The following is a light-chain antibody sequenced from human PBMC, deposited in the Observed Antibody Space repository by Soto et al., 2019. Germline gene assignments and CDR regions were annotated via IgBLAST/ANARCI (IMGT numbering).Light chain of an antibody. CDR2: DVS. CDR3: QQYNNSPKT. J-gene: IGKJ1*01. V-gene: IGKV3D-15*01. Sequence: EILIPQSPATLSVSPGKRGTITCRASQNISNYLIWYQQTPGQAPGILIYDVSNRDTGIPARFSGSGSGTDCTLPISRLEPEDFSVYYGQQYNNSPKTFGQGTKVDIK. CDR1: QNISNY.